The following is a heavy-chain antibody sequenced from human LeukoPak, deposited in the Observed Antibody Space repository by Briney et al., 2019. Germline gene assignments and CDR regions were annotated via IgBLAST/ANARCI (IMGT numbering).Heavy chain of an antibody. J-gene: IGHJ4*02. D-gene: IGHD6-6*01. CDR2: IYWDDDK. CDR3: ARLYSSSSGFDY. CDR1: GFSLSTSGVG. V-gene: IGHV2-5*02. Sequence: SGPTLVKPTQTLTLTCTFSGFSLSTSGVGVGWICQPPGKALEWLALIYWDDDKRYSPSLKTRLTISKDTSKNQVVLTMTNMDPVDTATYYCARLYSSSSGFDYWGQGTLVTVSS.